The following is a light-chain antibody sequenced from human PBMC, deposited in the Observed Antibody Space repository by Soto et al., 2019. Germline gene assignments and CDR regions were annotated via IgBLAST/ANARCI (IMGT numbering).Light chain of an antibody. V-gene: IGLV2-14*01. Sequence: QSALTQPASVSWSPGQSITISCTGTSSDVGGYNYVSWYQQHPGKAPKLMIYEVNNRPSGVSNRFSGSKSGSTASLTISGLQAEDEADYYCSAYTSSSTLGVFGTGTKLTVL. CDR3: SAYTSSSTLGV. CDR2: EVN. J-gene: IGLJ1*01. CDR1: SSDVGGYNY.